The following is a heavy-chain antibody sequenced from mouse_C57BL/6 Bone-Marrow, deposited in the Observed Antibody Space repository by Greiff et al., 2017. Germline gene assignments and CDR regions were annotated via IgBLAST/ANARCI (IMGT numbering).Heavy chain of an antibody. J-gene: IGHJ1*03. CDR2: ISYDGSN. D-gene: IGHD2-1*01. V-gene: IGHV3-6*01. Sequence: EVKLMESGPGLVKPSQSLSLTCSVTGYSITSGYYWNWIRQFPGNKLEWMGYISYDGSNNYNPSLKNRISITRDTSKNQFFLKLNSVTTEDTATYYCARRCNDWYFDVWGTGTTVTVSS. CDR3: ARRCNDWYFDV. CDR1: GYSITSGYY.